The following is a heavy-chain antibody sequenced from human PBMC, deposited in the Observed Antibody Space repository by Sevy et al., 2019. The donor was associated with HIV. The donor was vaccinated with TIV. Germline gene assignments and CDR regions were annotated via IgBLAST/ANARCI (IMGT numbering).Heavy chain of an antibody. CDR1: GFNFRTYS. V-gene: IGHV3-21*04. D-gene: IGHD3-3*01. CDR3: ARDFTIFGVVSGIDY. Sequence: GGSLRLSCAASGFNFRTYSMTWVRQAPGKGLEWLSSISDDSRYIYYSDSVKGRFTISRANAKNLLFLQMNNLRVEDPAIYYCARDFTIFGVVSGIDYWGQGNLVTVSS. J-gene: IGHJ4*01. CDR2: ISDDSRYI.